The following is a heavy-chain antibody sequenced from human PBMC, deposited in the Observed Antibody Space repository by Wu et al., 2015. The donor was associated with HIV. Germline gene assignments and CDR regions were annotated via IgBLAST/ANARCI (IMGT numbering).Heavy chain of an antibody. CDR3: ARVEGIAVAGAT. CDR1: GYTFTDYY. Sequence: QVQLVQSGAEVKKPGASMKVSCTASGYTFTDYYMHWVRQAPGQGLEWMGWINPNSGGIKYAQKFQGRVTMTRETSISTAYMELSRLRSDDTAVYYCARVEGIAVAGATWGQGTLVTVSS. J-gene: IGHJ4*02. V-gene: IGHV1-2*02. CDR2: INPNSGGI. D-gene: IGHD6-19*01.